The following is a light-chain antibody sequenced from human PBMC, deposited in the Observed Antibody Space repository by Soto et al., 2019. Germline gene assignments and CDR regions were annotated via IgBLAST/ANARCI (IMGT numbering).Light chain of an antibody. CDR1: QGISNY. Sequence: DIQMTQSPSSLSASVGDRVTITCRASQGISNYLAWYQQKPGKVPKLLIYAASTLQSGVPSRFSGSGSGTDFTLTISSLQPEDVATYYCQKYNEVAAFGQGTKVEIK. V-gene: IGKV1-27*01. CDR3: QKYNEVAA. CDR2: AAS. J-gene: IGKJ1*01.